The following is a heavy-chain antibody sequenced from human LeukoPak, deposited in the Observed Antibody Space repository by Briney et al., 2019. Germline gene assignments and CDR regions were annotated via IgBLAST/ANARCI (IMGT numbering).Heavy chain of an antibody. V-gene: IGHV1-69*04. CDR3: ARGFDYGGNSAPLDY. Sequence: SVKVSCKASGGTFSSYAISWVRQAPGQGLEWMGRIIPILGIANYAQKFQGRVTITADKSTSTAYMELSSLRSEDTAVYYCARGFDYGGNSAPLDYWGQGTLVTVSS. D-gene: IGHD4-23*01. CDR1: GGTFSSYA. CDR2: IIPILGIA. J-gene: IGHJ4*02.